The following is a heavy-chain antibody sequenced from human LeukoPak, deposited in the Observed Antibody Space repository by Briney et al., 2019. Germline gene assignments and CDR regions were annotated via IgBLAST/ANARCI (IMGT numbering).Heavy chain of an antibody. CDR1: GFSFSSYS. D-gene: IGHD6-13*01. J-gene: IGHJ4*02. Sequence: GGSLRLSCAVSGFSFSSYSMNWVRQAPGKGLEWVSYISSSSGTIYYADSVKGRFTISRDNAKNSLYLQMNNLRAEDTAVYYCAKDLRLPGYSSSWYGNLDYWGQGTLVTVSS. V-gene: IGHV3-48*01. CDR2: ISSSSGTI. CDR3: AKDLRLPGYSSSWYGNLDY.